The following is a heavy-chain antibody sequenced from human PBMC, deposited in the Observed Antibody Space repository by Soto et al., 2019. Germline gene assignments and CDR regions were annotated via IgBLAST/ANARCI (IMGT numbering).Heavy chain of an antibody. CDR1: GFTFSSYG. V-gene: IGHV3-33*01. Sequence: QVQLVESGGGVVQPGRSLRLSCATSGFTFSSYGMHWVRQAPGKGLEWVAVIWYDGSNKYYADSVKGRFTISRDNSKNTLYLQMNSLRAEDTAVYYCARVDHLGELPFDYLGQGTLVTVSS. CDR3: ARVDHLGELPFDY. J-gene: IGHJ4*02. CDR2: IWYDGSNK. D-gene: IGHD3-16*01.